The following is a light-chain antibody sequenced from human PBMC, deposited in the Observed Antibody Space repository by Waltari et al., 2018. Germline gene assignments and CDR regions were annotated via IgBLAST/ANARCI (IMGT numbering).Light chain of an antibody. CDR2: DAS. V-gene: IGKV3-11*01. CDR3: LQRSLWPWT. J-gene: IGKJ1*01. Sequence: IVLTQSPATLSLSPGERATLSCRASQTVSTYLAWFQQKPGQAPRLLIYDASNRAPGIPDRFSGSGSGTDFSLTISSLEPEDVAVYYCLQRSLWPWTFGQGTKVAVK. CDR1: QTVSTY.